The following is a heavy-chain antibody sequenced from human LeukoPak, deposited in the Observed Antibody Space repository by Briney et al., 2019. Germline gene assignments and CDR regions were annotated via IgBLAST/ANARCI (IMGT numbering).Heavy chain of an antibody. V-gene: IGHV3-74*01. CDR3: ARYEPRPGVTAADP. D-gene: IGHD2-21*02. J-gene: IGHJ5*02. CDR1: GFTFNSYW. Sequence: GGSLKLSCAASGFTFNSYWLVCLRQAPGKGLVWVSCINPDGSWTLHADSVKGRFAISRDYARNTLYLQMNSLVVEDTAMYYGARYEPRPGVTAADPWRQGTLVTVSS. CDR2: INPDGSWT.